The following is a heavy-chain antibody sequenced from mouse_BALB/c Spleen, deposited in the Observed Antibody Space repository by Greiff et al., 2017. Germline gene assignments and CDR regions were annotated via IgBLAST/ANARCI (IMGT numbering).Heavy chain of an antibody. CDR1: GFTFSSYA. J-gene: IGHJ4*01. D-gene: IGHD2-1*01. Sequence: LVESGGGLVKPGGSLKLSCAASGFTFSSYAMSWVRQSPEKRLEWVAEISSGGSYTYYPDTVTGRFTISRDNAKNTLYLEMSSLRSEDTAMYYCARVGGNYPYYYAMDYWGQGTSVTVSS. CDR3: ARVGGNYPYYYAMDY. V-gene: IGHV5-9-4*01. CDR2: ISSGGSYT.